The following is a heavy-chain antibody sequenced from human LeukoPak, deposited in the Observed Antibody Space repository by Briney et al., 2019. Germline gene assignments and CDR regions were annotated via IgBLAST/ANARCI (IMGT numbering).Heavy chain of an antibody. CDR3: AKDRTVVVPAAITPDY. CDR2: ISGSGGST. J-gene: IGHJ4*02. V-gene: IGHV3-23*01. CDR1: GFTFSSYA. Sequence: PGGSLRLSCAASGFTFSSYAMGWVRQAPGKGLEWVSAISGSGGSTYYADSVKGRFTISRDNSKNTLYLQMNSLRAEDTAVYYCAKDRTVVVPAAITPDYWGQGTLVTVSS. D-gene: IGHD2-2*01.